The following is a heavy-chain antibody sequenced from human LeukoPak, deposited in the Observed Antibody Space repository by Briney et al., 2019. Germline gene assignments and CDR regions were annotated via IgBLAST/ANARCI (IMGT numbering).Heavy chain of an antibody. CDR3: ARHDSSYSHFDY. J-gene: IGHJ4*02. V-gene: IGHV4-39*01. CDR2: IYYSGTT. Sequence: SETLSLTCTVSGGSISTVSSSWGWVRQPPGRGLEWIGNIYYSGTTFHNPSLKSRVTTSVDTSKNQFSLRLSSVTAADTAVYYCARHDSSYSHFDYWGQGTLVTVSS. CDR1: GGSISTVSSS. D-gene: IGHD4-11*01.